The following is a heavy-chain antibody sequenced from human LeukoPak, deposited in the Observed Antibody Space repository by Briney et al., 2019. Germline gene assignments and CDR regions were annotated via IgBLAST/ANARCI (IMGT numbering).Heavy chain of an antibody. CDR1: GGSFSGYY. Sequence: SETLSLTCAVYGGSFSGYYWSWIRNPPGKGLEWIGEINHSGSTNYNPSLKSRVTISVDTSKNQFSLKLSSVTAADTAVYYCARGEGLFDYWGQGTLVTVSS. CDR3: ARGEGLFDY. V-gene: IGHV4-34*01. CDR2: INHSGST. J-gene: IGHJ4*02.